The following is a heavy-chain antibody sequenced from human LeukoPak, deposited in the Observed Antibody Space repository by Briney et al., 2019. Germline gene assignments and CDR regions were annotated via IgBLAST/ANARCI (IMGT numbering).Heavy chain of an antibody. Sequence: GGSLRLSCAASGITFSDHYMSWIRQAPGKGLEWLSYISSGGDSIYYADSVKGRFTISRDNAKNSVSLQMNSLRAEDTAVYYCARGSYGSGFYYFYYMDAWGKGTTVTVSS. CDR1: GITFSDHY. CDR2: ISSGGDSI. J-gene: IGHJ6*03. V-gene: IGHV3-11*04. CDR3: ARGSYGSGFYYFYYMDA. D-gene: IGHD3-10*01.